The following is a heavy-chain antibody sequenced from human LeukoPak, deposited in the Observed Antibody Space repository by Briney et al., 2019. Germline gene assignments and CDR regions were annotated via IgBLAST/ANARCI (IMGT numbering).Heavy chain of an antibody. J-gene: IGHJ4*02. Sequence: GGSLRLSCAASGFTFSIHGMSWVRQAPGKGLEWLSAISGRGDNTYYADSVKGRFTISRDNSKNTLYLQMNSLRAEDTAIYYCAKRSDYGGNWNHPDYWGQGILVTVSS. V-gene: IGHV3-23*01. D-gene: IGHD4-23*01. CDR2: ISGRGDNT. CDR1: GFTFSIHG. CDR3: AKRSDYGGNWNHPDY.